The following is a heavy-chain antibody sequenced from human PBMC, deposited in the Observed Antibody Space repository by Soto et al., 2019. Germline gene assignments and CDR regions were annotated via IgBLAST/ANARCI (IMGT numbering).Heavy chain of an antibody. Sequence: QVQLVESGGGVVQPGRSLRLSCAASGFTFSSYGMHWVRQAPGKGLEWVAVIWYDGSNKYYADSVKGRFTISRDNSKNRLYLQMNSLRAEDTAVYYCARDGGWDPVVVTALDYWGQGTLVTVSS. CDR2: IWYDGSNK. D-gene: IGHD2-21*02. CDR1: GFTFSSYG. CDR3: ARDGGWDPVVVTALDY. V-gene: IGHV3-33*01. J-gene: IGHJ4*02.